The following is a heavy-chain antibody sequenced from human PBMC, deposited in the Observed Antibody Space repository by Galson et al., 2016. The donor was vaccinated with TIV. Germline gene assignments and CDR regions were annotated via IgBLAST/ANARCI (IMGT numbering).Heavy chain of an antibody. CDR1: GYTFINYG. CDR2: ISAYNGNT. D-gene: IGHD3-10*01. CDR3: ARVPSGFQEVIHYFDY. Sequence: SVKVSCKASGYTFINYGVGWVRQAPGQGLEWMGWISAYNGNTRYAQKLQARVTMTTDTSTNTAYMELRSLRSDDTDVYYGARVPSGFQEVIHYFDYWGQGTLVTVSS. V-gene: IGHV1-18*01. J-gene: IGHJ4*02.